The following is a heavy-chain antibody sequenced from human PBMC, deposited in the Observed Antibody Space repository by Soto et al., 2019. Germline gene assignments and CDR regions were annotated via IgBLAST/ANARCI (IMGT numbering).Heavy chain of an antibody. CDR2: ITHIGDYS. V-gene: IGHV3-23*01. J-gene: IGHJ6*02. CDR3: VKDAPRTCV. Sequence: EVQLLESGGGLVQPGGSLRLSCAVSEVTFSSYPMTWIRQAPGKGPEWVSSITHIGDYSSYADSVKGRFTISRDNSKNTLYLHMNSLSAEDTAVYYCVKDAPRTCVWGQGTTVSVSS. CDR1: EVTFSSYP.